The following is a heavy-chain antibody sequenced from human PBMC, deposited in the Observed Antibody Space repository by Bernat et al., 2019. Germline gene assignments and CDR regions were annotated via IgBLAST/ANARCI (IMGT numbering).Heavy chain of an antibody. J-gene: IGHJ5*02. CDR3: AKSGGYCGGGTCYPNWFDP. V-gene: IGHV3-23*04. CDR1: GFTVSSNY. Sequence: EVQLVESGGGLVQPGGSLRLSCAASGFTVSSNYMSWVRQAPGKGLEWVSTISGGGDGTYYADSGKGRFTISRDNSKNTLYLQMNSLRAEDTALYYCAKSGGYCGGGTCYPNWFDPWGRGTLVT. D-gene: IGHD2-15*01. CDR2: ISGGGDGT.